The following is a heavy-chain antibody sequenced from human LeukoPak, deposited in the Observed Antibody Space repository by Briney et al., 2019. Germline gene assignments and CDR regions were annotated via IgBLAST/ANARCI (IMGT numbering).Heavy chain of an antibody. V-gene: IGHV1-69*04. CDR2: IIPILGIA. CDR1: GGTFSSYA. CDR3: ARGYDFWSRRFDP. D-gene: IGHD3-3*01. Sequence: GASVKVSCKASGGTFSSYAISWVRQAPGQGLEWMGRIIPILGIANYAQKFQGRVTITADKSTSTAYMELSSLRSEDTAVYYCARGYDFWSRRFDPWGQGTLVTVSS. J-gene: IGHJ5*02.